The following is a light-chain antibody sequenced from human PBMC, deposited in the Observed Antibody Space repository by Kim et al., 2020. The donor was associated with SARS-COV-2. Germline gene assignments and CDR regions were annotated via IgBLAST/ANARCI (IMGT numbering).Light chain of an antibody. CDR3: QVWDRTTV. CDR1: NIENKN. J-gene: IGLJ2*01. V-gene: IGLV3-9*01. CDR2: RDI. Sequence: SVALRQTATITCGGNNIENKNVHWCQQKPGQAPVLVIYRDINRPSGIPERFSGSNSGNAATLTISRAQAGDEADYFCQVWDRTTVFGGGTQLTVL.